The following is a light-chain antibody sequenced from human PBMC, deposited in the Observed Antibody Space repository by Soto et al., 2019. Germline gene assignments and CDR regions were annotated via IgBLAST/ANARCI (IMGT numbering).Light chain of an antibody. CDR3: QQYDNSPST. V-gene: IGKV3-20*01. Sequence: EIVLTQSPGTLSLSPGERATLSCRASQSVSSSFLAWYQQKHGQAPRLLIYGASSRATGIPDRFSGSGSGTDFTLTISRLEPEDFAVYYCQQYDNSPSTFGQGTTVEIK. CDR1: QSVSSSF. J-gene: IGKJ1*01. CDR2: GAS.